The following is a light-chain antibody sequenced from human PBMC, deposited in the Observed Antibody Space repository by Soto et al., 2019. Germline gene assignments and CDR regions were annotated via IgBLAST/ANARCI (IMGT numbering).Light chain of an antibody. V-gene: IGKV1-33*01. J-gene: IGKJ2*01. CDR2: DAS. CDR1: RDISVY. CDR3: QQYDNLPPYT. Sequence: DIQMTQSPSSLSASLGDRVTITCQASRDISVYLNWYQQKPGKPPKLIVYDASNLQTGVPSRFSGSGSGTHFSFTISSLQPADIETYYCQQYDNLPPYTFGQGTTLEIK.